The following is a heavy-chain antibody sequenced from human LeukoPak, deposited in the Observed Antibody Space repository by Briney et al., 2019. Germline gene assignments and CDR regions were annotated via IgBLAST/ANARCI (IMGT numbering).Heavy chain of an antibody. Sequence: GGSLRLSCAASGFTFSTYAMSWVRQAPGKGLEWVSVISVSGGSTYYADSVKGRFTISRDNSKNTLYLQMNSLRAEDTAVYYCAKSPEGVVSTSFDNSGQGTLVTVSS. CDR3: AKSPEGVVSTSFDN. D-gene: IGHD2-2*01. CDR1: GFTFSTYA. CDR2: ISVSGGST. J-gene: IGHJ4*02. V-gene: IGHV3-23*01.